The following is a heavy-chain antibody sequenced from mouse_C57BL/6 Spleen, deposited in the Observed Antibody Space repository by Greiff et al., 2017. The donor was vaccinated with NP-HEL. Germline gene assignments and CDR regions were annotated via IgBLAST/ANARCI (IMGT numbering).Heavy chain of an antibody. CDR2: INPNNGGT. V-gene: IGHV1-26*01. Sequence: EVQLQQSGPELVKPGASVKISCKASGYTFTDYYMNWVKQSHGKSLEWIGDINPNNGGTSYNQKFKGKATLTVDKSSSTAYMELRSLTSEDSAVYYCARSYDYDVSFAYWGQGTLVTVSA. CDR1: GYTFTDYY. CDR3: ARSYDYDVSFAY. J-gene: IGHJ3*01. D-gene: IGHD2-4*01.